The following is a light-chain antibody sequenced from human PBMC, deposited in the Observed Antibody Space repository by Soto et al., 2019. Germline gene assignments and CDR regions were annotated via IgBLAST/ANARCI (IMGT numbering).Light chain of an antibody. Sequence: EIVLTQSPATLSLSPGERATLSCRASQSISSYLAWYQQKSGQPPRLLMYDASKRATGIPARFSGSGSGTDFTLTISSLETEELAIYYCQQRSDWPSTLGRGTKLEIK. CDR2: DAS. CDR3: QQRSDWPST. CDR1: QSISSY. V-gene: IGKV3-11*01. J-gene: IGKJ2*02.